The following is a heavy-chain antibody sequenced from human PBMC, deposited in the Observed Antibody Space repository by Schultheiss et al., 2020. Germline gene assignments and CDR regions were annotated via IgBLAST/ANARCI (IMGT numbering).Heavy chain of an antibody. V-gene: IGHV4-34*01. D-gene: IGHD3-10*01. CDR2: INHSGST. CDR1: GGSFSTYY. J-gene: IGHJ6*02. Sequence: SETLSLSCAVYGGSFSTYYWSWIRQPPGKGLEWIGEINHSGSTNYNPSLKSRVTISVDTSKNQFSLKLSSVTAADTAVYYCASGQVLLWFGEFSYYYYGMDVWGQGTTVTVS. CDR3: ASGQVLLWFGEFSYYYYGMDV.